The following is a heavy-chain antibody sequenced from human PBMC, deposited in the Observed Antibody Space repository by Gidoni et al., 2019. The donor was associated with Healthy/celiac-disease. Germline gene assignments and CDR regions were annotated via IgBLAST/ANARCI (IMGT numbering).Heavy chain of an antibody. CDR2: ISGSGCST. D-gene: IGHD5-18*01. CDR1: GFTFSSYA. V-gene: IGHV3-23*01. CDR3: AKDGGYSYGGGRWFDP. J-gene: IGHJ5*02. Sequence: EVQLLEFGGGLVQPGGSLRLSCAASGFTFSSYAMSWVRQAHGKGLEWFSAISGSGCSTYYADSVKGRFTISRDNSKNTLYLQMNSLRAEDTAVYYCAKDGGYSYGGGRWFDPWGQGTLVTVSS.